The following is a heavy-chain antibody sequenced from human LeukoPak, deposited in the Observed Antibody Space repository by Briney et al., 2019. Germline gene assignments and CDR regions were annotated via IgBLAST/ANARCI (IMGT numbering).Heavy chain of an antibody. J-gene: IGHJ4*02. CDR1: GFTFSSYV. V-gene: IGHV3-30*04. Sequence: PGGSLRLSCAASGFTFSSYVMHWVRQAPGKGLEWVAIISYDGSNEYYADSVKGRFTISRDNAKNSLYLQMNSLRAEDTAVYYCAGGITVAGIWAWGQGTLVTVSS. CDR2: ISYDGSNE. CDR3: AGGITVAGIWA. D-gene: IGHD6-19*01.